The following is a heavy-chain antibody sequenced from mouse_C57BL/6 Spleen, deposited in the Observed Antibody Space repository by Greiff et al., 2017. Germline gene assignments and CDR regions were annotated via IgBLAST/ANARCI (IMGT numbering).Heavy chain of an antibody. CDR3: ARKIYYGNEGYFDY. D-gene: IGHD2-1*01. Sequence: QVHVKQSGAELARPGASVKMSCKASGYTFTSYTMHWVKQRPGQGLEWIGYINPSSGYTKYNQKFKDKATLTADKSSSTAYMQLSSLTSEDSAVYYCARKIYYGNEGYFDYWGQGTTLTVSS. CDR2: INPSSGYT. J-gene: IGHJ2*01. V-gene: IGHV1-4*01. CDR1: GYTFTSYT.